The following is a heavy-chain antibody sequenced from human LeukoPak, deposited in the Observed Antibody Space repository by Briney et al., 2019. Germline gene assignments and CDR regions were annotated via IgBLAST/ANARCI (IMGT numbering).Heavy chain of an antibody. CDR1: GFSFSTYT. CDR3: AELGITMIGGV. V-gene: IGHV3-48*04. Sequence: GGSLRLSCAASGFSFSTYTMNWVRQAPGKGLEWVSYISSSGSTIYYADSVKGRFTISRDNAKNSLYLQMNSLRAEDTAVYYCAELGITMIGGVWGKGTTVTISS. CDR2: ISSSGSTI. J-gene: IGHJ6*04. D-gene: IGHD3-10*02.